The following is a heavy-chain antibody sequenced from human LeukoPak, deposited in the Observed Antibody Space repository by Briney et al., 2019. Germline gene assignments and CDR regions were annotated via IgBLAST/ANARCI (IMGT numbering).Heavy chain of an antibody. J-gene: IGHJ4*02. CDR2: ISAYNGNT. CDR1: GYTFTTYG. Sequence: ASVKVSCKASGYTFTTYGISWVRQAPGQGLEWMGWISAYNGNTNYAQNLQGRVTMTTDTSTSTAYMELRSLRSDDTAVYYCARNMFGGNSEDSWGQGTLVTVSS. V-gene: IGHV1-18*01. D-gene: IGHD4-23*01. CDR3: ARNMFGGNSEDS.